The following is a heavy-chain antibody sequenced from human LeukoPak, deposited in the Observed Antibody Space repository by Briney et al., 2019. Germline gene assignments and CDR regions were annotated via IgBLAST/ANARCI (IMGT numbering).Heavy chain of an antibody. CDR2: ISSSSSYI. CDR3: ARNYYDFWSGYYGVLSY. CDR1: GFTFSSYA. J-gene: IGHJ4*02. V-gene: IGHV3-21*01. D-gene: IGHD3-3*01. Sequence: PGGSLRLSCAASGFTFSSYAMSWVRQAPGKGLEWVSSISSSSSYIYYADSVKGRFTISRDNAKNSLYLQMNSLRAEDTAVYYCARNYYDFWSGYYGVLSYWGQGTLVTVSS.